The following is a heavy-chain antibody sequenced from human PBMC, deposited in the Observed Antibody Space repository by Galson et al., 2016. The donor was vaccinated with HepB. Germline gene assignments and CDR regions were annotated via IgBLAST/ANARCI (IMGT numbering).Heavy chain of an antibody. D-gene: IGHD4-11*01. Sequence: SLRLSCAASGFTFDDYAMSWFRQAPGKGLEWVSCISTGGEGYYTDSVKGRFTIPRDIDKSTVSLQLNSLSAEDTGLYYCEKFLSTDSTYYGMEVWGLGTTVAVTS. CDR2: ISTGGEG. CDR1: GFTFDDYA. V-gene: IGHV3-23*01. CDR3: EKFLSTDSTYYGMEV. J-gene: IGHJ6*01.